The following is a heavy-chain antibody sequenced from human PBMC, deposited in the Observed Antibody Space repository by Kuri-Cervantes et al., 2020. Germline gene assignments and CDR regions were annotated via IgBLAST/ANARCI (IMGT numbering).Heavy chain of an antibody. J-gene: IGHJ4*02. CDR3: ARDRGYSGYGTDY. CDR2: IKHDGSEK. V-gene: IGHV3-7*01. CDR1: GFTFSDYY. D-gene: IGHD5-12*01. Sequence: GGSLRLSCAASGFTFSDYYMSWVRQAPGKGLEWVANIKHDGSEKYYVDSVKGRFTISRDNARNSLYLQMNSLRVEDTAVYYCARDRGYSGYGTDYWGQGTLVTVSS.